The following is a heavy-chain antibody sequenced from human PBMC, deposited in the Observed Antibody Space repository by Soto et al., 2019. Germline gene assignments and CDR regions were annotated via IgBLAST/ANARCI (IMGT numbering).Heavy chain of an antibody. CDR2: ISSSSSTI. D-gene: IGHD6-13*01. CDR1: GFTFSSYS. CDR3: ARDQKRSSWYCWFDP. Sequence: PGGSLRLSCAASGFTFSSYSMNWVRQAPGKGLEWVSYISSSSSTIYYADSVKGRFTISRDNAKNSLYLQMNSLRDEDTAVYYCARDQKRSSWYCWFDPWGQGTLVTVSS. V-gene: IGHV3-48*02. J-gene: IGHJ5*02.